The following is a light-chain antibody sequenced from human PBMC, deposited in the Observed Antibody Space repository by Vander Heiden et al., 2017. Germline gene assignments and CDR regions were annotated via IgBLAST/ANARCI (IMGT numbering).Light chain of an antibody. CDR3: FSYTTSSTWV. J-gene: IGLJ3*02. CDR1: SSDIGAYNY. CDR2: DVS. Sequence: QSALTQPASVSGSPGQSITISCTGTSSDIGAYNYVPWYQPHPGQTPKLMIYDVSSRPSGVSNRLSGSKSGNTASLTISGRQAEDEADYYCFSYTTSSTWVFGGGTKLTVL. V-gene: IGLV2-14*03.